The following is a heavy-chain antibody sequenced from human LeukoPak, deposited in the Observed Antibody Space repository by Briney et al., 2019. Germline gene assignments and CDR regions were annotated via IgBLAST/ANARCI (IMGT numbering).Heavy chain of an antibody. CDR1: GGTFSSYA. J-gene: IGHJ4*02. Sequence: SVKVSCKASGGTFSSYAISWVRQTPGQELEWMGGIMPIFGTANYAQKFQGRVTITADESTSTAYMELSSLRSEDTAVYYCARVGIVGATTLGAYYFDYWGQGTLVTVSS. CDR3: ARVGIVGATTLGAYYFDY. D-gene: IGHD1-26*01. V-gene: IGHV1-69*13. CDR2: IMPIFGTA.